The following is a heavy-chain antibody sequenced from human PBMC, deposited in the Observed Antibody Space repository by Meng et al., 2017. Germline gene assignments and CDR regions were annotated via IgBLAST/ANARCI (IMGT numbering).Heavy chain of an antibody. J-gene: IGHJ4*02. D-gene: IGHD6-19*01. CDR2: IYYSGST. Sequence: SETLSLTCTVSGGSISSSSYYWGWIRQPPGKGLEWIGSIYYSGSTYYNPSLKSRVTISVDTSKNQFSLKLSSVTAADTAVYYCAREARRVGSSSGWFGQTFDYWGQGTLVTVSS. V-gene: IGHV4-39*07. CDR3: AREARRVGSSSGWFGQTFDY. CDR1: GGSISSSSYY.